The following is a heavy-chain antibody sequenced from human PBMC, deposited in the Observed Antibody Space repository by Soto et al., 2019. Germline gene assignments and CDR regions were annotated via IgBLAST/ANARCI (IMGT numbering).Heavy chain of an antibody. Sequence: LSLTCGVYNGSFIGYYWTWIRQPQGKGLEWIGEINRGGLTNYNPSLKGRVTISQDASKKEFSLRLSSVTAADTAVYFCARGTGGRNFDNWGQGTLVTVSS. CDR3: ARGTGGRNFDN. V-gene: IGHV4-34*01. D-gene: IGHD3-16*01. J-gene: IGHJ4*02. CDR1: NGSFIGYY. CDR2: INRGGLT.